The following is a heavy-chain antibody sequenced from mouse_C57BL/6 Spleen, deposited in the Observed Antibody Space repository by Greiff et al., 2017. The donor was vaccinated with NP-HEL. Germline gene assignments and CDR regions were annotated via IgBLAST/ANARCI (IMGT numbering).Heavy chain of an antibody. V-gene: IGHV1-55*01. CDR1: GYTFTSYW. CDR2: IYPGSGST. CDR3: ARERDGYYGVFDY. D-gene: IGHD2-3*01. Sequence: QVQLQQPGAELVKPGASVKMSCKASGYTFTSYWITWVKPRPGQGLEWIGDIYPGSGSTNYNEKFKSKATLTVDTSSSTAYMQLSSPTSEDSAVYYCARERDGYYGVFDYWGQGTTLTVSS. J-gene: IGHJ2*01.